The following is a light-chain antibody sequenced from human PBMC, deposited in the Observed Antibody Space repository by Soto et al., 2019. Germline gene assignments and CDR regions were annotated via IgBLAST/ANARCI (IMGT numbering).Light chain of an antibody. CDR2: GAS. Sequence: EIVLTQSPGTLSLSPGERATLSCRASPSVTSKYLAWYQQKPGQAPRLLIYGASTRATGIPDRFSGSGSGTDFTLTIRRLEPEDFAVYFCQQYHISPRTFGQGTKLEIK. J-gene: IGKJ2*01. CDR3: QQYHISPRT. V-gene: IGKV3-20*01. CDR1: PSVTSKY.